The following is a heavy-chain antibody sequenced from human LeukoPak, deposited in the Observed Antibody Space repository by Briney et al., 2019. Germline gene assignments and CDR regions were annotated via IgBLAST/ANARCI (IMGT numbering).Heavy chain of an antibody. J-gene: IGHJ4*02. CDR2: IKQDGSGK. V-gene: IGHV3-7*04. D-gene: IGHD3-16*02. CDR1: GFTFSSYW. Sequence: PGGSLRLSCAASGFTFSSYWMSWVRQAPGKGLEWVANIKQDGSGKYYVDSVKGRFTISRDNAKNSLYLQMNSLRAEDTAVYYCARAPLITFGGVTVIPPYYFDYWGQGTLVTVSS. CDR3: ARAPLITFGGVTVIPPYYFDY.